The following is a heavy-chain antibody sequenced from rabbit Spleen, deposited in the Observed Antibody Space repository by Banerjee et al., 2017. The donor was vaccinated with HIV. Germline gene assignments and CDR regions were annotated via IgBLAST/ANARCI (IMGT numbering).Heavy chain of an antibody. CDR1: GFSFSSSYD. V-gene: IGHV1S40*01. Sequence: QQLVESGGGLVKPGASLTLTCTGSGFSFSSSYDMCWVRQAPGKGLEWIGCIDTGSGSTSYASRAKGRFTISKTSTTVTLQMTSLTAADTAKYFCARDLAGVIGWNFYLWGQGTLVTVS. J-gene: IGHJ4*01. CDR3: ARDLAGVIGWNFYL. D-gene: IGHD4-1*01. CDR2: IDTGSGST.